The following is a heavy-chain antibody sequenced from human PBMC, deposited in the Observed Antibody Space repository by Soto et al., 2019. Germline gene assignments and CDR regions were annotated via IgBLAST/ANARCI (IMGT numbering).Heavy chain of an antibody. CDR3: ARVGCSGGSCYSDYYYYGMDL. D-gene: IGHD2-15*01. CDR2: ISYDGSNK. J-gene: IGHJ6*02. CDR1: GFTFSSYA. V-gene: IGHV3-30-3*01. Sequence: GGSLRLSCAASGFTFSSYAMHWVRQAPGKGLEWVAVISYDGSNKYYADSVKGRFTISRDNSKNTLYLQMNSLRAEDTAVYYCARVGCSGGSCYSDYYYYGMDLRAQGTTVTVSS.